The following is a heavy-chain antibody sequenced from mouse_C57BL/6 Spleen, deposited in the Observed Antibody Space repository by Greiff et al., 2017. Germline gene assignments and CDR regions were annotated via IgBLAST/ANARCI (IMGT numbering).Heavy chain of an antibody. CDR3: ARLTGPYFDY. Sequence: VQLQESGPGLVKPSQSLSLTCSVTGYSITSGYYWNWIRQFPGNKLEWMGYISYDGSNNYNPSLKNRISITRDTSKNQFFLKLNSVTTEDTATYYCARLTGPYFDYWGQGTTLTVSS. D-gene: IGHD4-1*01. CDR1: GYSITSGYY. CDR2: ISYDGSN. J-gene: IGHJ2*01. V-gene: IGHV3-6*01.